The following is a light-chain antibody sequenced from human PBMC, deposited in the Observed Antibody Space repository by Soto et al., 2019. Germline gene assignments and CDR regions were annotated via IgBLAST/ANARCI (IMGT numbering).Light chain of an antibody. V-gene: IGKV1-33*01. Sequence: DIQMTQSPSSLSASVGDRVTITCRASQDISNYLNWYQQRPGKAPKLLIYDASNLERGVPSRFRGIRSGTHFTFAITSLQPEDVATYYCQQSDSLPLTFGQGTRLEI. CDR3: QQSDSLPLT. J-gene: IGKJ5*01. CDR2: DAS. CDR1: QDISNY.